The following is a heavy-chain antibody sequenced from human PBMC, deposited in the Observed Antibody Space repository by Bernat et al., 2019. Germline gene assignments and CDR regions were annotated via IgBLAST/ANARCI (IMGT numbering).Heavy chain of an antibody. CDR3: ARDQTENYYSGCYFIGWFDS. Sequence: QVQLVQSGAEVKKPGSSVKVSCKASGGTFSSYTISWLRQAPGQGLEWMGRTIPFVAIATYAQKFQCRVTISADKSTRTVYMETSSLRPDDPAVYYCARDQTENYYSGCYFIGWFDSWGQGTLVTVSS. J-gene: IGHJ5*01. CDR1: GGTFSSYT. V-gene: IGHV1-69*02. D-gene: IGHD3-22*01. CDR2: TIPFVAIA.